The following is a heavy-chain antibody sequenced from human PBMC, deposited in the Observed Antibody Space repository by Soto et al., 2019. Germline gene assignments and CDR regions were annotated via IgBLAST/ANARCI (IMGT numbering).Heavy chain of an antibody. Sequence: GSPRLSCAASGFTFCNYVMSWVRPAPGEGLEWVSSISGSGDNTYYADSVKGRFTISRDNSKNTLYLQMNSLRAEDTAVYYCAKAPGYSNYEPPYNWFDPWGQGTLVTVSS. J-gene: IGHJ5*02. D-gene: IGHD4-4*01. CDR1: GFTFCNYV. CDR3: AKAPGYSNYEPPYNWFDP. V-gene: IGHV3-23*01. CDR2: ISGSGDNT.